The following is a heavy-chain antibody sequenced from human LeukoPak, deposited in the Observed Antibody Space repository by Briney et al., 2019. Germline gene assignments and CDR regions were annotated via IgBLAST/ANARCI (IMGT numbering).Heavy chain of an antibody. V-gene: IGHV4-31*03. Sequence: SETLSLTCTVSGDSITSGSYYWAWIRQHPGTGLEWIGYIYYTGGTHYNPSLKSRLTISVDTSENHFSLKLSSVTAADTAIYFCARAPGAFDIWGQGTMVTVSS. J-gene: IGHJ3*02. CDR3: ARAPGAFDI. CDR2: IYYTGGT. CDR1: GDSITSGSYY.